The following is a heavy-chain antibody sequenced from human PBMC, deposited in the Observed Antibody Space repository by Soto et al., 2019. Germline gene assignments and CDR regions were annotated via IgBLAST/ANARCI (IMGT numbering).Heavy chain of an antibody. CDR3: ARGVRGHYGFDV. V-gene: IGHV3-74*01. CDR2: IKFDGSSA. D-gene: IGHD3-10*01. J-gene: IGHJ3*01. Sequence: EVQLVESGEGLVQPGESLRLSCAASGFTFSDYWIHWVRQAPGKGLVWVSRIKFDGSSANYADSVKGRFTISRDNAKDTVYLQMNSLGAEDTAVYYCARGVRGHYGFDVWGQGTMVTVSS. CDR1: GFTFSDYW.